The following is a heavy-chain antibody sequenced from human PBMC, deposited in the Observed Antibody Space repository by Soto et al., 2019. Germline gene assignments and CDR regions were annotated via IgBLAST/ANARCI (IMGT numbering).Heavy chain of an antibody. D-gene: IGHD2-21*01. Sequence: GGSLRLSCAASGFTFSSYWMHWVRQAPGKGLVWVSRIKSDGSSTSYADSVKGRFTISRDNAKNTLYLQMNSLRAEDTAVYYCARVDRRDLSAPGLFDIWGQGTMVTVSS. CDR2: IKSDGSST. V-gene: IGHV3-74*01. CDR1: GFTFSSYW. J-gene: IGHJ3*02. CDR3: ARVDRRDLSAPGLFDI.